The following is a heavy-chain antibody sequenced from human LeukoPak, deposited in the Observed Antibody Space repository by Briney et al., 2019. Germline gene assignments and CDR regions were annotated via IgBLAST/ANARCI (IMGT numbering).Heavy chain of an antibody. V-gene: IGHV3-23*01. Sequence: PGGSLRLSCAASGFTFSDYAMTWVRQAPGKGLEWVSSISGSAGSTYYRDSVKGRFTISRDNSKNTLYLEMNSLRAGDTAVYYCARDGRLQHPYYFAYWGQGTLVTVSS. CDR1: GFTFSDYA. CDR2: ISGSAGST. CDR3: ARDGRLQHPYYFAY. D-gene: IGHD4-11*01. J-gene: IGHJ4*02.